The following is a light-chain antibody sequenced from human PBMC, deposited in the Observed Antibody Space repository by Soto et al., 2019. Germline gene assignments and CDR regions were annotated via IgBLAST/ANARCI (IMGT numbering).Light chain of an antibody. CDR2: DVS. CDR3: SSYTSSSTDV. Sequence: QSVLTQPASVSGSPGQSITISCTGTSSDVGGYNYVSWYQQHPGKAPKLMIYDVSNRPSGVSNRFSGSKSGNTASLTISGLQAEDEADYYCSSYTSSSTDVFGPGTKATVL. V-gene: IGLV2-14*01. J-gene: IGLJ1*01. CDR1: SSDVGGYNY.